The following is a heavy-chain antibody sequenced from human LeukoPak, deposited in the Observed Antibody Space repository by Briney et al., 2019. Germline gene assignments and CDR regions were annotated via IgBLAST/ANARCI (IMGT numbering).Heavy chain of an antibody. CDR1: GGSFSGYY. Sequence: SETLSLTCAVYGGSFSGYYWSWIRQPPGKGLEWIGEINHSGSTNYNSSLKSRVTISVDTSKNQFSLKLSSVTAADTAVYYCARVYKWGYQLLYYFDYWGQRTLVTVSS. D-gene: IGHD2-2*01. CDR2: INHSGST. J-gene: IGHJ4*02. CDR3: ARVYKWGYQLLYYFDY. V-gene: IGHV4-34*01.